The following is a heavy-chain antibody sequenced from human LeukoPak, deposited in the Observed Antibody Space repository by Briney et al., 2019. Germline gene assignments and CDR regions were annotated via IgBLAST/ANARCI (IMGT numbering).Heavy chain of an antibody. CDR3: ARGSRGPVLRPDTVYGY. J-gene: IGHJ4*02. Sequence: ASVKVSCKASGYTFTSYGISWVRQAPGQGLEWMGWISAYNGNTNYAQKLQGRVTMTTDTSTSTAYMELRSLRSDDTAVYYCARGSRGPVLRPDTVYGYWGQGTLVTVCS. CDR2: ISAYNGNT. D-gene: IGHD2-8*01. CDR1: GYTFTSYG. V-gene: IGHV1-18*01.